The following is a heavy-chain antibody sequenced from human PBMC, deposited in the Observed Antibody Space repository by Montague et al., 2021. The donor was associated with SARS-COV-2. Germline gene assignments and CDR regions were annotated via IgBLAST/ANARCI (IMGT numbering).Heavy chain of an antibody. CDR3: ARVLVVTYYGMDV. CDR2: ISSSCSTI. CDR1: GFTFSSYE. Sequence: SLRLSCAASGFTFSSYEMNWVRQAPGKGLEWVSYISSSCSTIYYADSVRGRFTISRDNAKNSLYLQMNSLGAEDTAVYYCARVLVVTYYGMDVWGQGTAVTVSS. V-gene: IGHV3-48*03. D-gene: IGHD3-22*01. J-gene: IGHJ6*02.